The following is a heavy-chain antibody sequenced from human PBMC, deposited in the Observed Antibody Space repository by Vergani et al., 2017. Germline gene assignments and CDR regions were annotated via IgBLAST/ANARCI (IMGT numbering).Heavy chain of an antibody. CDR2: FFHSGNT. CDR3: GRRTLDRSDYRGAIDF. J-gene: IGHJ4*02. V-gene: IGHV4-39*01. Sequence: QLQLQESGPGLVKPSETLSLTCSVSGGAISNNNYYWVWIRQPPGRGLEWIGSFFHSGNTYYSPSLTGRGAITVDTSKNEVSLRLSSVTAADTAVYYCGRRTLDRSDYRGAIDFWGQGTLVTVSS. CDR1: GGAISNNNYY. D-gene: IGHD3-22*01.